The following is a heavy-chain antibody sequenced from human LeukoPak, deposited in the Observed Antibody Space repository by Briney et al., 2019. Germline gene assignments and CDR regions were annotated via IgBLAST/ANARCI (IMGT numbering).Heavy chain of an antibody. D-gene: IGHD6-19*01. J-gene: IGHJ4*02. CDR2: IYSGGST. Sequence: GGCLRLSCAASGFTVSNNYMSWVRQAPGKGLEWVSVIYSGGSTYYADSVQGRFTISRDNSKNTLYVQMNSLRADDTAVYYCARGYSSGWYGGYWGQGTLVTVSS. V-gene: IGHV3-53*01. CDR3: ARGYSSGWYGGY. CDR1: GFTVSNNY.